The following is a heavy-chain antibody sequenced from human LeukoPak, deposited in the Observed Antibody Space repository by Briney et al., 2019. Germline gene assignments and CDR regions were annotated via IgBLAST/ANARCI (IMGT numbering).Heavy chain of an antibody. CDR3: ARHADSSGYLDAFDI. Sequence: SETLSLTCTVSGGSISSSSYSWGCIRQPPGKGLEWIGSIYYSGSTNYNPPLESRVTISVDTSKNQFSLKLSSVTAADTAVYYCARHADSSGYLDAFDIWGQGTMVTVSS. CDR2: IYYSGST. D-gene: IGHD3-22*01. CDR1: GGSISSSSYS. V-gene: IGHV4-39*01. J-gene: IGHJ3*02.